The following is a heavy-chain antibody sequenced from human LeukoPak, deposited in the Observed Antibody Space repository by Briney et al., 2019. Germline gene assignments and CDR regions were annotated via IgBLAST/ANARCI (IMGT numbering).Heavy chain of an antibody. Sequence: GGSLRLSCAASGFTFGNYSMNWVRQAPGKGLEWVSYISSRSSNIYYADSVKGRFTISRDNAKNSLYLQMNSLRDEDTAVYYCARIPGGYYYAMDVWGQGTTVTVSS. CDR1: GFTFGNYS. CDR2: ISSRSSNI. V-gene: IGHV3-48*02. D-gene: IGHD3-16*01. J-gene: IGHJ6*02. CDR3: ARIPGGYYYAMDV.